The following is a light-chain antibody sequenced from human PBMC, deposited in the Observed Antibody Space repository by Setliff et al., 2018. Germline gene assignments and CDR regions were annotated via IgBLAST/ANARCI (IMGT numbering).Light chain of an antibody. V-gene: IGLV2-14*01. CDR2: DVS. Sequence: QSALTQPRSVSGAPGQSVTISCSGTNNDVGYYDFVSWYQQHPHKAPKLMIYDVSYRPSGVSNRFSGSKSGNTASLTISGLQAEDEADYYCSSYTSSSTPYVFGTGTKVTVL. CDR1: NNDVGYYDF. CDR3: SSYTSSSTPYV. J-gene: IGLJ1*01.